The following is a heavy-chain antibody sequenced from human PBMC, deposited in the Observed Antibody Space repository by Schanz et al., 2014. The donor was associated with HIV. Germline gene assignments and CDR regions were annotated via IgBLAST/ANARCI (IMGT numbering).Heavy chain of an antibody. D-gene: IGHD6-6*01. CDR3: ANTEYPYSSSSDYYYGMDV. CDR1: GFTFSSYA. CDR2: ISYDGSNK. Sequence: QVQLVESGGGVVQPGRSLRLSCAASGFTFSSYAMHWVRQAPGKGLEWVAVISYDGSNKYYADSVKGRFTISRDNSKNTLYLQMNSLRAQDTAVYYCANTEYPYSSSSDYYYGMDVWGQGTTVTVSS. J-gene: IGHJ6*02. V-gene: IGHV3-30-3*01.